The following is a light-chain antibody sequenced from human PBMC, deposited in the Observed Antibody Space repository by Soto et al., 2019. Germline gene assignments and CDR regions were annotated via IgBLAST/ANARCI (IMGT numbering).Light chain of an antibody. CDR1: QSVRTY. CDR2: DAS. CDR3: QQSSKWPPYT. V-gene: IGKV3-11*01. Sequence: EVVLTQSPATLSLSPGERATLSCRASQSVRTYVSWYQQKPGQAPSLLIYDASNRATDVPARFSGSRSGTDFTLAISSLEPEDSGVYYCQQSSKWPPYTFGQGTKLEI. J-gene: IGKJ2*01.